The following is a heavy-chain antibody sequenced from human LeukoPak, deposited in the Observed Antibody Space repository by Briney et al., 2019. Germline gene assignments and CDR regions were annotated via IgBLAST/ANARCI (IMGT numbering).Heavy chain of an antibody. V-gene: IGHV3-23*01. D-gene: IGHD3-22*01. CDR1: GITLSNYC. Sequence: GSLRLSCAVSGITLSNYCMGWVRQAPGKGLEWVAGLSGSGGSTNYADSVKGRFTISRDNPKNTLYLQMNSLRAEDTAVYFCAKRGVVIRVILVGFHKEAYYFDSWGQGALVSVSS. CDR2: LSGSGGST. J-gene: IGHJ4*02. CDR3: AKRGVVIRVILVGFHKEAYYFDS.